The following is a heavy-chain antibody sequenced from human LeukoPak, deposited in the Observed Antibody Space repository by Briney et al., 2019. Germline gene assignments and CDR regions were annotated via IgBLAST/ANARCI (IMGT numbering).Heavy chain of an antibody. V-gene: IGHV3-7*01. CDR2: IKQDGSEK. CDR3: ASDSGYERTPPFDY. D-gene: IGHD5-12*01. CDR1: GFTFSSYW. J-gene: IGHJ4*02. Sequence: EGSLRLSCAASGFTFSSYWMSWVRQAPGKGLEWVANIKQDGSEKYYVDSVKGRFTISRDNAKNSLYLQMNSLRAEDTAVYYCASDSGYERTPPFDYWGQGTLVTVSS.